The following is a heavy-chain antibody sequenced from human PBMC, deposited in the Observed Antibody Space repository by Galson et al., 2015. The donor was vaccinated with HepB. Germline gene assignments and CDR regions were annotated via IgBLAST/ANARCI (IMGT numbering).Heavy chain of an antibody. V-gene: IGHV3-21*01. CDR2: ISSSSSYT. CDR3: ARVVLYSSSWSTFDP. D-gene: IGHD6-13*01. J-gene: IGHJ5*02. Sequence: SLRLSCAASGFTFSSYNMNWVRQAPGKGLEWVSSISSSSSYTYYADSVKGRFTISRDNAKNSLYLQMNSLRAEDTAVYYCARVVLYSSSWSTFDPWGQGTLVTVSS. CDR1: GFTFSSYN.